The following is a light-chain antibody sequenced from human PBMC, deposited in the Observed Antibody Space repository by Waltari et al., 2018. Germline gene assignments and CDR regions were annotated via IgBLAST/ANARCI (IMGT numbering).Light chain of an antibody. CDR1: ASNPGTNV. CDR2: RSD. V-gene: IGLV1-44*01. Sequence: QSVLSQPPSASGTPGQRVTISCAGRASNPGTNVLNWSKQVPGKAPKLLSYRSDLRPSGVPARFSASKSGTSASLAISGLQSEDEADYYCAAWDDSLNGHWVFGGGTKVTV. CDR3: AAWDDSLNGHWV. J-gene: IGLJ3*02.